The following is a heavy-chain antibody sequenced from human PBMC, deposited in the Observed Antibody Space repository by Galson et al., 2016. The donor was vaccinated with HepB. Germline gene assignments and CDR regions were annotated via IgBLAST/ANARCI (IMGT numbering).Heavy chain of an antibody. V-gene: IGHV3-30*18. CDR2: ISYDGSNT. J-gene: IGHJ4*02. D-gene: IGHD6-13*01. Sequence: SLRLSCAASGFTFDSYGMYWVRQAPGKGLEWVALISYDGSNTYYADSVKGRFTISRDNSNNTLYLRMNSLRGEDTAVYYCAKRLFAAAGDDFWGQGTLVTVSS. CDR1: GFTFDSYG. CDR3: AKRLFAAAGDDF.